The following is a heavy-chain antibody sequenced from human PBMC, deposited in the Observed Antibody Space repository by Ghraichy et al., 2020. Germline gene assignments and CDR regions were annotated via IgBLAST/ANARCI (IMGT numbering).Heavy chain of an antibody. D-gene: IGHD6-19*01. Sequence: SQTLSLTCTVSGDSISGSRNYWGWIRQPPGKGLEWIGSIFYSGSAYYNPSLKSRVTISVDTSKNQFSLNLSSLTAADTAVYHCARQNILPPWRAVSGAFDYCVQGTLVTVSS. J-gene: IGHJ4*02. CDR3: ARQNILPPWRAVSGAFDY. V-gene: IGHV4-39*01. CDR1: GDSISGSRNY. CDR2: IFYSGSA.